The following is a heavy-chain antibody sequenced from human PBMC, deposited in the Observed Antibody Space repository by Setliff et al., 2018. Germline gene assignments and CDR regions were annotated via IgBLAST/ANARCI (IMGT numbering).Heavy chain of an antibody. Sequence: ASVKVSCKASGYTFTSYGISWVRQAPGQGLEWMGWISAYNGNTNYAQKLQGRVIMTTDTSTSTAYMELRSLRSDDTAVYYCARDPAPRLRFLERFDPWGQGTLVTVSS. D-gene: IGHD3-3*01. V-gene: IGHV1-18*01. CDR2: ISAYNGNT. J-gene: IGHJ5*02. CDR3: ARDPAPRLRFLERFDP. CDR1: GYTFTSYG.